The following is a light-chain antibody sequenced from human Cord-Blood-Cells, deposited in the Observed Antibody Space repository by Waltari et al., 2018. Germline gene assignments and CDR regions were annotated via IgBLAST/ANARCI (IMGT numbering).Light chain of an antibody. CDR3: CSYAGSYV. J-gene: IGLJ1*01. CDR2: DVS. CDR1: SSDVGGYNS. V-gene: IGLV2-11*01. Sequence: QSALPQPRSVSGSPGQSVTNSCTGTSSDVGGYNSVSWYQQHPGKAPKLMIYDVSKRPSGVPDRFSGSKSGNTASLTISGLQAEDEADYYCCSYAGSYVFGTGTKVTVL.